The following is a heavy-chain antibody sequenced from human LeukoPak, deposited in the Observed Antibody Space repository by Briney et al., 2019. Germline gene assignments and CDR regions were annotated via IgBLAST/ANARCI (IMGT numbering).Heavy chain of an antibody. J-gene: IGHJ6*01. Sequence: SETLSLTCTVYGGSFTDYFWTWIRQSPGKGLEWIGEINDYTGDTNYNPSLNSRVSISLEKSENQFSLELRSVTAADTAVYYCARGRIAKIVVVHSFSYGMDVWGQGTTVTVSS. D-gene: IGHD3-22*01. CDR2: INDYTGDT. CDR3: ARGRIAKIVVVHSFSYGMDV. V-gene: IGHV4-34*01. CDR1: GGSFTDYF.